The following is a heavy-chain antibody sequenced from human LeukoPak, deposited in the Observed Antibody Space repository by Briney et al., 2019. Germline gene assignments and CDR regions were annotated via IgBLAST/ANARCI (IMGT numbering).Heavy chain of an antibody. CDR1: GFSVGSNY. J-gene: IGHJ4*02. V-gene: IGHV3-66*01. D-gene: IGHD5-18*01. Sequence: GGSLRLSCAASGFSVGSNYMTWVRQAPGKGLEWVSLIYSGGSTYYADSVKGRFTISRDNSKNTLYLQMTSLRAEDTAVYYCAKDQGYSYGPYYFDYWGQGTLVTVSS. CDR2: IYSGGST. CDR3: AKDQGYSYGPYYFDY.